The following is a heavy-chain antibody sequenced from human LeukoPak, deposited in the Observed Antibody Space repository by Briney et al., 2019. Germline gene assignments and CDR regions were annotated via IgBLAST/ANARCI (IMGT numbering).Heavy chain of an antibody. CDR3: ARTDRRLIAALGGDAFDI. J-gene: IGHJ3*02. CDR1: GFTFSSNG. CDR2: IWYDGSNK. Sequence: GGSLRLSCAASGFTFSSNGMHWVRQAPGKGLGWVAAIWYDGSNKYYADSVKGRFTISRDNSKNTLYLQMNSLRAEDTAVYYCARTDRRLIAALGGDAFDIWGQGTMVTVSS. V-gene: IGHV3-33*01. D-gene: IGHD6-6*01.